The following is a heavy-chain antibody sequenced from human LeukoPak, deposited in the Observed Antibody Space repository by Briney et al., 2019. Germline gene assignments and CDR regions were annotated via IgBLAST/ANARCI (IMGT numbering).Heavy chain of an antibody. J-gene: IGHJ4*02. V-gene: IGHV4-34*01. CDR3: ARGDDSSGNFDY. D-gene: IGHD3-22*01. CDR2: INHSEGT. CDR1: GGSFSSYY. Sequence: SETLSLTCAVYGGSFSSYYWSWIRQPPGKGLEWIGEINHSEGTNYNPSLKSRVTISVDTSKNQFSLKLSSVTAADTAVYYCARGDDSSGNFDYWGQGTLVTVSS.